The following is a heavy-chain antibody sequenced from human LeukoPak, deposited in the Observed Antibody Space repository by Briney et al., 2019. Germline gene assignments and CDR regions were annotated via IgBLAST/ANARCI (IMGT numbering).Heavy chain of an antibody. CDR2: IIPIFGTA. J-gene: IGHJ4*02. V-gene: IGHV1-69*13. D-gene: IGHD3-22*01. CDR3: ARSYDSSGYEGEYFDY. Sequence: SVKVSCKASGGTFSSYAISWVRQAPGQGLEWMGGIIPIFGTANYAQKFQGRVTITADESTSTACMELSSLRSEDTAVYYCARSYDSSGYEGEYFDYWGQGTLVTVSS. CDR1: GGTFSSYA.